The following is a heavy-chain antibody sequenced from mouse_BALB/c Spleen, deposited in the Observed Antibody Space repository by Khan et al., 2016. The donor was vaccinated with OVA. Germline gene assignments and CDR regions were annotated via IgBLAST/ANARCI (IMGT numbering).Heavy chain of an antibody. Sequence: QIQLVQSGPELKKPGETVKISCKASGYTFTNYVMNWVKQAPGKGLKWMGWINTYTGEPTYADDFKEQFTFSLETSASTAYLQINNLKHEDTATYVCTRFPGGYWGQGTSLTVSS. CDR2: INTYTGEP. J-gene: IGHJ2*02. V-gene: IGHV9-3-1*01. CDR3: TRFPGGY. CDR1: GYTFTNYV.